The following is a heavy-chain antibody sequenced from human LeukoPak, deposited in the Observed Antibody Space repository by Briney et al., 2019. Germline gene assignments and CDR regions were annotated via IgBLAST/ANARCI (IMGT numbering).Heavy chain of an antibody. V-gene: IGHV4-34*01. J-gene: IGHJ5*02. CDR1: GGSFSGYY. D-gene: IGHD6-13*01. CDR2: INHSGST. Sequence: SETLSLTCAVYGGSFSGYYWSWISQPPGKGLEWIGEINHSGSTNYNPSLKSRATLSVDTSKNQFSLKLSSVTAADTAVYYCARQSLRRRGLYSSSWYSSWFDPWGQGTLVTVSS. CDR3: ARQSLRRRGLYSSSWYSSWFDP.